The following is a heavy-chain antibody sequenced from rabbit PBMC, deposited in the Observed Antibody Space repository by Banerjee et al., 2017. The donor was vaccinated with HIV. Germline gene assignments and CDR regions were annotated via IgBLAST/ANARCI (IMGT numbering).Heavy chain of an antibody. CDR3: ARWAGSTYYSL. CDR1: GIDFSSYYY. D-gene: IGHD8-1*01. CDR2: IYINT. Sequence: QSLEESGGGLVQPEGSLTLTCKASGIDFSSYYYMCWVRLAPGKGLEWIAYIYINTYYASWAKGRFTISKTSSTTVTLQMTSLPAADTATYFCARWAGSTYYSLWGQGTLVTVS. J-gene: IGHJ4*01. V-gene: IGHV1S40*01.